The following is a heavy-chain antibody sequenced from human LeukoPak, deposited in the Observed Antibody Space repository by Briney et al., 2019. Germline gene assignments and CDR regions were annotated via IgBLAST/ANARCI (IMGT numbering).Heavy chain of an antibody. CDR3: ARVPFPADHPTMVRERGAFDI. CDR1: GGSISSGSYY. J-gene: IGHJ3*02. Sequence: PSETLSLTCTVSGGSISSGSYYWSWIRQPAGKGLEWIGRIYTSGSTNYNPSLQSRVTISVDTSKNQFSLKLSSVTAADTAVYYFARVPFPADHPTMVRERGAFDIWVQGTMVTVSS. CDR2: IYTSGST. V-gene: IGHV4-61*02. D-gene: IGHD3-10*01.